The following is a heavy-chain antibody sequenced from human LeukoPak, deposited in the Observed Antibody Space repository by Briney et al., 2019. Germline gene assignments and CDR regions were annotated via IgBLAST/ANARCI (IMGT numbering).Heavy chain of an antibody. V-gene: IGHV3-23*01. CDR3: AIDHDSSGWYQDRDY. CDR1: GFTFSSYA. D-gene: IGHD6-19*01. J-gene: IGHJ4*02. Sequence: GGSLRLSCEASGFTFSSYAMNWVRQAPGKGLEWVSTISISDNTHYADSVEGRFTISRDNSKNTLYLQVNSLRAEDTALYYCAIDHDSSGWYQDRDYWGQGTLVTVSS. CDR2: ISISDNT.